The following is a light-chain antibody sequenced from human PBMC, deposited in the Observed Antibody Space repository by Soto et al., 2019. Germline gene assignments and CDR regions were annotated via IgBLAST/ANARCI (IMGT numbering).Light chain of an antibody. Sequence: DIVMTQSPDSLAVSLGERATINCKSSQSVLYSSNNKNYLAWYQQTPGQPPNLLIYCASTRESGVPDRFSGSGSGTDFTLTISSLQAEDVAVYYCQQYYSTLLTFGGGTKVEIK. CDR1: QSVLYSSNNKNY. V-gene: IGKV4-1*01. J-gene: IGKJ4*01. CDR2: CAS. CDR3: QQYYSTLLT.